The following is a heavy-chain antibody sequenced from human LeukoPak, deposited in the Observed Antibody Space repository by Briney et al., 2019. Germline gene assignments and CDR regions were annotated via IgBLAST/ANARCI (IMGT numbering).Heavy chain of an antibody. CDR1: GFTFSSYS. CDR2: ISSSSSTI. J-gene: IGHJ3*02. Sequence: GGSLRFSCAASGFTFSSYSMNWVRKAPGKGLKWVSYISSSSSTIYYADSVKGRFTISRDNAKNSLYLQMNSLRAEDTAVYYCARDNPAGYSYGYDAFDIWGQGTMVTISS. V-gene: IGHV3-48*01. CDR3: ARDNPAGYSYGYDAFDI. D-gene: IGHD5-18*01.